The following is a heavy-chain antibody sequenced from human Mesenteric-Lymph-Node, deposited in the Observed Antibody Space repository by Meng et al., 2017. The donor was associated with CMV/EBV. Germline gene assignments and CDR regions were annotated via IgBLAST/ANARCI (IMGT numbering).Heavy chain of an antibody. Sequence: GGSLRLSCVASKFTFRNYAMSWVRQAPGKGLEWVSGISGSGNTAYYGDFVKGRFTISRDNSKNTLLLQMDSLKAEDTAVYYCAKVFDVTERTHGDYGLDVWGQGTTVTVSS. V-gene: IGHV3-23*01. CDR2: ISGSGNTA. D-gene: IGHD1-1*01. J-gene: IGHJ6*02. CDR3: AKVFDVTERTHGDYGLDV. CDR1: KFTFRNYA.